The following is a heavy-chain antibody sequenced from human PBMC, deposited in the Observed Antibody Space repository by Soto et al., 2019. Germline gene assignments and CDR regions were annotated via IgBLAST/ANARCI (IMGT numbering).Heavy chain of an antibody. CDR3: ARAEYSSSWSPYYYYYGMDV. CDR1: GFTFDSYP. J-gene: IGHJ6*02. CDR2: VSYDGTKE. V-gene: IGHV3-30*14. Sequence: QVQLVESGGGVVQPGRSLRLSCAVSGFTFDSYPMHWVRQAPGKGLEWVAVVSYDGTKEYYADSVKGRFTISRDNSKSTLSLQMNSLIADDTAVYYCARAEYSSSWSPYYYYYGMDVWGQGTTVTVSS. D-gene: IGHD6-13*01.